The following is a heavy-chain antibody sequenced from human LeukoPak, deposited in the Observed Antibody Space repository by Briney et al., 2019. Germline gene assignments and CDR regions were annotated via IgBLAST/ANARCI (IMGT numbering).Heavy chain of an antibody. D-gene: IGHD6-13*01. CDR3: ARLAAAPYDY. V-gene: IGHV3-30*02. J-gene: IGHJ4*02. CDR2: IRYDGSNR. CDR1: GFTFSNYG. Sequence: GGSLRLSCAASGFTFSNYGMHWVRQAPGKGLEWVAFIRYDGSNRYYADSVKGRFTISRDNSKNTLFLQMTSLRAEDTAVYYCARLAAAPYDYWGQGTLVTVSS.